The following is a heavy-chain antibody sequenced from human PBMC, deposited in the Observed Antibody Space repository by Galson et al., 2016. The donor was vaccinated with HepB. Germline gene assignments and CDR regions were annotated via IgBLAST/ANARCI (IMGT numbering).Heavy chain of an antibody. CDR2: INSDGSTT. J-gene: IGHJ4*02. Sequence: SLRLSCAASGFPFSSYMMHWVRQAPGKGLVWVTRINSDGSTTIYADSVKGRFTISRDNAKNTVYLQMNSLRDEDTAVYYCARLGRYTGWYSVYWGQGTLVTVSS. V-gene: IGHV3-74*01. CDR3: ARLGRYTGWYSVY. CDR1: GFPFSSYM. D-gene: IGHD3-16*02.